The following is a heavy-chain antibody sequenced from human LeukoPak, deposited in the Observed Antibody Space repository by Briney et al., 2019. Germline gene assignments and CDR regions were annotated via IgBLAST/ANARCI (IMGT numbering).Heavy chain of an antibody. D-gene: IGHD7-27*01. CDR1: GGSVSDYY. V-gene: IGHV4-59*02. CDR3: ASRKLGNDY. J-gene: IGHJ4*02. Sequence: SETLSLTCTISGGSVSDYYWSWIRQSPGKGLEWIGYIYHTGSASYSPSLKSRVTISADTSQNQFSLKLSSVTAADTAVYYCASRKLGNDYWGQGTLVTVSS. CDR2: IYHTGSA.